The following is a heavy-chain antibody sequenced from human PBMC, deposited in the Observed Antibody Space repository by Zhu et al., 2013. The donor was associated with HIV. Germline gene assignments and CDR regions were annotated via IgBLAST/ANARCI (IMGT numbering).Heavy chain of an antibody. V-gene: IGHV1-3*01. CDR2: INAGNGNT. CDR3: ARDRITIFGVDLPPSSHYGMDV. D-gene: IGHD3-3*01. CDR1: GYTFTSYA. Sequence: QVQLVQSGAEVKKPGASVKVSCKASGYTFTSYAMHWVRQAPGQRLEWMGWINAGNGNTKYSQKFQGRVTITRDTSASTAYMELSSLRSEDTAVYYCARDRITIFGVDLPPSSHYGMDVWGQGTTVTVSS. J-gene: IGHJ6*02.